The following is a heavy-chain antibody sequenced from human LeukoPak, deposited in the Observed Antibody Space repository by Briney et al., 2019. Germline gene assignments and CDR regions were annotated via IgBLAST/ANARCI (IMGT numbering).Heavy chain of an antibody. CDR2: IRKKPNRYTT. J-gene: IGHJ4*02. D-gene: IGHD6-19*01. V-gene: IGHV3-72*01. CDR1: GFTFSDHF. Sequence: GGSLRLSCEASGFTFSDHFMDWVRQAPGKGLEWVGRIRKKPNRYTTEYAASVQGKFTTSRDDSRNSVYLQMNSLETEDTAVYYCLRVSSTVAGSDYLDFWGQGTPVTVSS. CDR3: LRVSSTVAGSDYLDF.